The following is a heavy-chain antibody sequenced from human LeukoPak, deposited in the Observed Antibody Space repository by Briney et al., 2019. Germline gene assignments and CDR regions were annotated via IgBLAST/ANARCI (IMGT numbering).Heavy chain of an antibody. CDR1: GGSFGSIDW. Sequence: SETLSLTCVVSGGSFGSIDWWSWVRQAPGKGLEWIGEVEHRGSTNYNPSLKSRVTISIDKSKNEFSLRLTSVTAADTAVYYCAKEALTTSWLLSYYFDYWGQGTLVTVSS. J-gene: IGHJ4*02. CDR2: VEHRGST. V-gene: IGHV4-4*02. D-gene: IGHD4/OR15-4a*01. CDR3: AKEALTTSWLLSYYFDY.